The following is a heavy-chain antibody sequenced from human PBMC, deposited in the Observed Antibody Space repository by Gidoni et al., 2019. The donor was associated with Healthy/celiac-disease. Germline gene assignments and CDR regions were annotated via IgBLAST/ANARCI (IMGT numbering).Heavy chain of an antibody. J-gene: IGHJ4*02. CDR3: AKERAGSSSWLDY. CDR1: GFTFSSYG. Sequence: QVQLVESGGGVVQPGRSLRLSCAASGFTFSSYGMHWVRQAPGKGLEWVAVISYDGSNKYYADSVKGRFTISRDNSKNTLYLQMNSLRAEDTAVYYCAKERAGSSSWLDYWGQGTLVTVSS. D-gene: IGHD6-13*01. V-gene: IGHV3-30*18. CDR2: ISYDGSNK.